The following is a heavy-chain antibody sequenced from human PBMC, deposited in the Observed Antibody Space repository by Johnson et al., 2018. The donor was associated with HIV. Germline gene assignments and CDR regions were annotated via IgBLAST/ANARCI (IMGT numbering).Heavy chain of an antibody. CDR1: GFTVRGNY. V-gene: IGHV3-66*02. J-gene: IGHJ3*02. CDR2: IYSGGST. Sequence: VQLVESGGVVVQPGGSLRLSCAASGFTVRGNYMSWVRQAPGKGLETVPVIYSGGSTYYVDSVKGRFTISRDNNKNSLYLQMNSLRAEDTALYYCASSLHYYDSSGYRGAFDIWGQGTMVTVSS. D-gene: IGHD3-22*01. CDR3: ASSLHYYDSSGYRGAFDI.